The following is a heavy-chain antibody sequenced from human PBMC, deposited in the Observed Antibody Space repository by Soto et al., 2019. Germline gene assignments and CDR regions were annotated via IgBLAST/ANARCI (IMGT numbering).Heavy chain of an antibody. CDR2: ISAYNGNT. D-gene: IGHD2-2*01. Sequence: ASVKVSCKASGYTFTSYGISWVRQAPGQGLEWMGWISAYNGNTNYAQKLQGRVTMTTDTSTSTAYMELRSLRSDDTAVYYCARFVVPAATDYYYYYMDVWGKGTTVTVS. CDR3: ARFVVPAATDYYYYYMDV. J-gene: IGHJ6*03. V-gene: IGHV1-18*01. CDR1: GYTFTSYG.